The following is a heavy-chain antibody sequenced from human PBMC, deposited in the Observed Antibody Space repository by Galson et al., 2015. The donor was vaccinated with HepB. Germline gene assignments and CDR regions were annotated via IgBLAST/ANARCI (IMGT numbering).Heavy chain of an antibody. J-gene: IGHJ4*02. D-gene: IGHD3-22*01. CDR3: ARTGQAYYYDSSGYYPPGNFDY. CDR1: GYTFTSYG. CDR2: ISAYNGNT. Sequence: SVKVSCKASGYTFTSYGISWVRQAPGQGLEWMGWISAYNGNTNYAQKLQGRVTMTTDTSTSTAYMELRSLRSDDTAVYYCARTGQAYYYDSSGYYPPGNFDYWGQGTLVTVSS. V-gene: IGHV1-18*04.